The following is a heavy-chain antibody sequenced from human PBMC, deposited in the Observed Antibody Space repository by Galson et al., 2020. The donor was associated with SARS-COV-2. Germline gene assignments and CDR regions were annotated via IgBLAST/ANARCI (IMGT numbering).Heavy chain of an antibody. J-gene: IGHJ6*02. CDR2: ISYDGHTQ. CDR3: ARAPAVYGMDV. V-gene: IGHV3-30*04. CDR1: GFAFDTHA. Sequence: GESLKISCGASGFAFDTHAMHWVRQTPGKGLEWVALISYDGHTQYYAASVKGRFSISRDNSNNTLFLEMNRLRSDDTALYYCARAPAVYGMDVWGPGTPVTVSS.